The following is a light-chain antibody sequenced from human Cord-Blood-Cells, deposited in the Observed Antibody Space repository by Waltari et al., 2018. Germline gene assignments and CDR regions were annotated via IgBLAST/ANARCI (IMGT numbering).Light chain of an antibody. Sequence: EIVLTQSPATLSLSPGERATLSFRASQSVRRYLAWYQQKPGQAPRLLIYDASNRATGIPARFSGSGSGTDFTLTISSLEPEDFAVYYCQQRSNWPPITFGQGTRLEIK. CDR3: QQRSNWPPIT. J-gene: IGKJ5*01. CDR1: QSVRRY. CDR2: DAS. V-gene: IGKV3-11*01.